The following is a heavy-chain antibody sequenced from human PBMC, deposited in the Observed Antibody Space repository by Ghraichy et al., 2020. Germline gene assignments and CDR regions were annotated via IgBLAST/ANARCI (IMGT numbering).Heavy chain of an antibody. D-gene: IGHD2-8*01. CDR1: GLTFSRYW. CDR2: IKQDGRST. V-gene: IGHV3-74*01. CDR3: TTGCYYYYVY. J-gene: IGHJ4*02. Sequence: LSLTCAASGLTFSRYWMHWVRQAPGKGLLWGSLIKQDGRSTIYADSVEGRFTISRDNATNTVYLQMNSLRAEDTAVYYCTTGCYYYYVYWGQGPVVTVSS.